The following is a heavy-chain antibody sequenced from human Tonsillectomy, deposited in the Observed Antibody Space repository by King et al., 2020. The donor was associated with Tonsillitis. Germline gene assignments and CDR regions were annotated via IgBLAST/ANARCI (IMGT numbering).Heavy chain of an antibody. CDR2: ISSSSSYK. Sequence: VQLVESGGGLVQPEGSLRLSCAASGFTFSSYSMNWVRQAPGKGLEWVSFISSSSSYKYHADSVRGRFTISRDNAKNSLYLQMNSLRTEDTALYFCARGRGDGYSTHWYFALWGRGTLVTVSS. CDR1: GFTFSSYS. V-gene: IGHV3-48*01. J-gene: IGHJ2*01. D-gene: IGHD5-24*01. CDR3: ARGRGDGYSTHWYFAL.